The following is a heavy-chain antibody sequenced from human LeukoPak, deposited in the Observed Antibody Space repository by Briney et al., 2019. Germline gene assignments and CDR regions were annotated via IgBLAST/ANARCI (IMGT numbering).Heavy chain of an antibody. J-gene: IGHJ4*02. D-gene: IGHD1-26*01. CDR1: GGSISISTIY. CDR2: IYYSGST. Sequence: SETLSLTCTVSGGSISISTIYWGWVRQPPGKGLEWIGVIYYSGSTYYNPSLKSRVTISVDTSKNQFSLKLSSVTAADTAVYYCANYRSGSMIDYWGQGTLVTVSS. V-gene: IGHV4-39*01. CDR3: ANYRSGSMIDY.